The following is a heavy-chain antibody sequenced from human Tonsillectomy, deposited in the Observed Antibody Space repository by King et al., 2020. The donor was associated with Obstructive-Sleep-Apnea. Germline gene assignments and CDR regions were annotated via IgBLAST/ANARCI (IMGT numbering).Heavy chain of an antibody. V-gene: IGHV4-31*03. CDR3: ARGEGTMVRGVPVGFDP. D-gene: IGHD3-10*01. J-gene: IGHJ5*02. Sequence: VQLQESGPGLVKPSQTLSLTCTVSVGSISSGGYYWSWIRQHPGKGPEWIGYIYYSGGTYNNPSLKSRVTISVDTSKNQFSLKLSSVPAAETAVYYCARGEGTMVRGVPVGFDPWGQGTLVTVSS. CDR1: VGSISSGGYY. CDR2: IYYSGGT.